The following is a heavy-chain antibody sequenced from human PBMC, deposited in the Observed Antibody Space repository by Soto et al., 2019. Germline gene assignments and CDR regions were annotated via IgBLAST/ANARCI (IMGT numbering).Heavy chain of an antibody. CDR1: GFAVSSNY. D-gene: IGHD1-7*01. CDR3: ARSRTGTTYGGMDV. V-gene: IGHV3-66*01. Sequence: EVQLVESGGDLVQPGGSLRLSCAASGFAVSSNYMTWVRQAPGKGLEWVSVIHSGGDTHYADSVRGSFTISRDNSKNTLYRQMNSLRAEDTAVYYCARSRTGTTYGGMDVWCQGTTVTVSS. J-gene: IGHJ6*02. CDR2: IHSGGDT.